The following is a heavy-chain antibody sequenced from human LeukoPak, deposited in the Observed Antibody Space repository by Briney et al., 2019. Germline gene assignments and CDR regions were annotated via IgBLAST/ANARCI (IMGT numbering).Heavy chain of an antibody. J-gene: IGHJ5*02. Sequence: GGSLRLSCEASGFIFTDYWMSWVRQAPGKGLEWVANIKQDGSEKYYVDSVKGRFTISRDNAKNSLYLQINSLRAEDTAVYYCARDRVAAAGTNWFDPWGQGTLVTVSS. CDR3: ARDRVAAAGTNWFDP. CDR1: GFIFTDYW. V-gene: IGHV3-7*03. CDR2: IKQDGSEK. D-gene: IGHD6-13*01.